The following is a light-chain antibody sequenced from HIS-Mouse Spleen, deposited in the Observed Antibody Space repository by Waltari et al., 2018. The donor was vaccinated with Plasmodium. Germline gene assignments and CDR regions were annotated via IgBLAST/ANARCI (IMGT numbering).Light chain of an antibody. CDR2: KDS. V-gene: IGLV3-25*03. CDR1: ALPKQY. J-gene: IGLJ3*02. CDR3: QSADSSGTPNWV. Sequence: SSELTQPPSVSVSQGQTARITCPGDALPKQYDNWHQQKPTPAPVLVIYKDSARPSRIPERFSGSSSGTTVTLTISGVQAEDEADYYCQSADSSGTPNWVFGGGTKLTVL.